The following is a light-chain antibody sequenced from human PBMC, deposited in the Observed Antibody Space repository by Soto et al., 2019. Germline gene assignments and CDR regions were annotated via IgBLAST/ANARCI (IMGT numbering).Light chain of an antibody. CDR3: QHYKSYSWT. CDR1: QGISRW. CDR2: MAS. V-gene: IGKV1-5*03. Sequence: DIQMTQSPSTLSASVGYRVTITRRASQGISRWLAWYQQKPGKAPKLLIHMASTLESGVPSRFSGSGSGTEFTLAFNSLQPEDVATYYCQHYKSYSWTFGQGTRLE. J-gene: IGKJ5*01.